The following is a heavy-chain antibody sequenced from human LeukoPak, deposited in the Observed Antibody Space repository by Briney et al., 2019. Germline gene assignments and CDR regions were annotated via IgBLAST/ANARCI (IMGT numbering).Heavy chain of an antibody. CDR3: AKDFHGDFPYFFDY. J-gene: IGHJ4*02. CDR2: ISASGGTT. V-gene: IGHV3-23*01. Sequence: PGGSLSLSCAASGFTFSNFAMSWVRQAPGKGLEWVSSISASGGTTYYAGSVKGRFTISRDNSKNTFNLQMNSLRAEDTALYYCAKDFHGDFPYFFDYWGQGTLVTVSS. CDR1: GFTFSNFA.